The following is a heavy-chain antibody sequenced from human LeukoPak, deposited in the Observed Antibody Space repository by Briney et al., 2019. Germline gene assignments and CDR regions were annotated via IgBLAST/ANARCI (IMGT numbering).Heavy chain of an antibody. D-gene: IGHD3-22*01. Sequence: SETLSLTCTVSGDPITSSSYYWAWIRQPPGKRLEWIGSMFYTGTTYYNPALKSRVTISIDTSKNQFSLKLSSVAAADTAVYYCARKGFSSYFFPTSQYNWFDPWGHGTLVTVSS. CDR3: ARKGFSSYFFPTSQYNWFDP. V-gene: IGHV4-39*01. J-gene: IGHJ5*02. CDR1: GDPITSSSYY. CDR2: MFYTGTT.